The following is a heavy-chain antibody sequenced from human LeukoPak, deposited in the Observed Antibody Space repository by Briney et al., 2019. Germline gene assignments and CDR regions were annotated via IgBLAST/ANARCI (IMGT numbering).Heavy chain of an antibody. J-gene: IGHJ4*02. CDR2: ISTGTYK. Sequence: PGGSLRLSCVTSGFRFSNFEMNWVRQPPGKGLEWVSHISTGTYKAYADSVKGRFTVSRDNARNSLFLQMNSLRAEDTAVYYCAGGPSGYHNTGGQGTLVTVSS. V-gene: IGHV3-48*03. D-gene: IGHD5-12*01. CDR1: GFRFSNFE. CDR3: AGGPSGYHNT.